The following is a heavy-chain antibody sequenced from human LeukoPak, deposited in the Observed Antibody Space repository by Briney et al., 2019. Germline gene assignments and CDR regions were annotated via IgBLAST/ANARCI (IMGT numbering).Heavy chain of an antibody. Sequence: GGSLRLSCAASGFTFNIYSMNWVRQAPGKGLEWVSMIENGGNTYYADSVKGRFTISSDNSKNTLSLQMNSLRADDTSVYYCARMYSGSLDYWGQGTVVTVSS. CDR3: ARMYSGSLDY. CDR1: GFTFNIYS. CDR2: IENGGNT. V-gene: IGHV3-66*01. J-gene: IGHJ4*02. D-gene: IGHD1-26*01.